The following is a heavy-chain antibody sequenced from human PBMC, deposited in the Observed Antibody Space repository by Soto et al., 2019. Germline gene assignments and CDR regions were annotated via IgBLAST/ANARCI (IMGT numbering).Heavy chain of an antibody. CDR2: ISYDGSNK. J-gene: IGHJ6*02. CDR3: AKEGYCSGGSCYDGMDV. Sequence: QVQLVESGGGVVQPGRSLRLSCAASGFTFSSYGMHWVRQAPGKGLEWVAVISYDGSNKDYADSVKGRFTISRDNSKTTLDLQMNSRRAEDTAVYYCAKEGYCSGGSCYDGMDVWGQGTTVTVSS. CDR1: GFTFSSYG. D-gene: IGHD2-15*01. V-gene: IGHV3-30*18.